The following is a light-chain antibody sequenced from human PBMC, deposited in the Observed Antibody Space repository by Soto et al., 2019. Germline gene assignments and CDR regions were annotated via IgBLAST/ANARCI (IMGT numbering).Light chain of an antibody. V-gene: IGLV1-44*01. CDR2: NNN. CDR3: AAWDDSLPAV. CDR1: RASIGSNT. J-gene: IGLJ2*01. Sequence: QSVLTQPPSASGTPGQRVTISCSGSRASIGSNTVTWYQHLPGAAPKLLVYNNNQRPSGVPDRFSGSKSDTSASLAISGLQFEDEAVYYCAAWDDSLPAVFGGGTKLTVL.